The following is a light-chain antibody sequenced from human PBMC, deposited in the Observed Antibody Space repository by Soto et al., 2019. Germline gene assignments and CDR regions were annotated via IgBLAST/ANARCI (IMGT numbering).Light chain of an antibody. CDR2: EVA. Sequence: QSALTQPASVSGSPGQSITISCTGTSSDVGGYPYVSWYQQHPGNAPKLLIYEVADRPSGVSDRFSGSKSGNTASLTISALQAEDEAVYYCSSYATSGTNVIFGGGTKLTVL. CDR1: SSDVGGYPY. V-gene: IGLV2-14*03. CDR3: SSYATSGTNVI. J-gene: IGLJ2*01.